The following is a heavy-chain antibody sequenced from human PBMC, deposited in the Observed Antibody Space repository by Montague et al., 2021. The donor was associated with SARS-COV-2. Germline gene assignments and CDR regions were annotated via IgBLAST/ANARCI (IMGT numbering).Heavy chain of an antibody. V-gene: IGHV4-61*02. Sequence: TLSLTCTVSGGSISSGSYYWSWIRKPAGKGLEWIGRISISWITNYNTSLKSRVTISVDTSKNQFSLKLSSVTAADTAVYYCARDIAVAGLFDYWGQGTLVTVSS. CDR2: ISISWIT. CDR3: ARDIAVAGLFDY. D-gene: IGHD6-19*01. J-gene: IGHJ4*02. CDR1: GGSISSGSYY.